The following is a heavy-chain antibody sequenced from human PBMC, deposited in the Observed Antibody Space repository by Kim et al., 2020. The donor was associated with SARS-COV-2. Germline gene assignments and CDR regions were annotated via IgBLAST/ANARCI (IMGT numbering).Heavy chain of an antibody. CDR1: GFTFSSYS. J-gene: IGHJ5*02. Sequence: LSLTCAAYGFTFSSYSLTWVRQAPEKGLEWVSSINDNGGRTYYADSVKGRFTISRDNSRNTLYLQMNSLRAEDTAVYYCATYLITSSNWFDPWGQGT. V-gene: IGHV3-23*01. D-gene: IGHD1-20*01. CDR3: ATYLITSSNWFDP. CDR2: INDNGGRT.